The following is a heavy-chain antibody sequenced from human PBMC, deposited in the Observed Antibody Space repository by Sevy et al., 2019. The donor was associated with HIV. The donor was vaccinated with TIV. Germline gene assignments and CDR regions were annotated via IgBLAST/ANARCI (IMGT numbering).Heavy chain of an antibody. CDR3: AKPQGDSSGLDDY. J-gene: IGHJ4*02. CDR2: IRYDGSNK. Sequence: GESLKISCAASGFTFSSYGMHWVRQAPGKGLEWVAFIRYDGSNKYYADSVKGRFTISRDNSKNTLYLQMNSLRAEDTAVYYCAKPQGDSSGLDDYWGQGTLVTVSS. CDR1: GFTFSSYG. V-gene: IGHV3-30*02. D-gene: IGHD3-22*01.